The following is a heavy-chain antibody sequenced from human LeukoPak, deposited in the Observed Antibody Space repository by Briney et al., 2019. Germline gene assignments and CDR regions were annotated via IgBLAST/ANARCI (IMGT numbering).Heavy chain of an antibody. Sequence: SVKVSCKASGGTFSRNAISWVRQAPGQGLEWMGGIIPIFGTANYAENFQGRVTITTDEITSTAYMELRSLRSEDTAVYYCASPDASMVSGFDYWGQGTLVTVSS. CDR1: GGTFSRNA. J-gene: IGHJ4*02. V-gene: IGHV1-69*05. D-gene: IGHD5-18*01. CDR3: ASPDASMVSGFDY. CDR2: IIPIFGTA.